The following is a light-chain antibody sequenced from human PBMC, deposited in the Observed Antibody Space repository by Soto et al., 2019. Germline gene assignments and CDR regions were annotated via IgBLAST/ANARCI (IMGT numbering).Light chain of an antibody. CDR3: QPFATSPLT. V-gene: IGKV3-20*01. J-gene: IGKJ4*01. Sequence: EIVLTQSPGTLSLSPGDSCSLSRMASQTITNDYLAWYQQRPGQAPRLLIYGASSRATGITDRFSGSGSGTDLTLTISRLEPEDFAVYYCQPFATSPLTFGEGTKVDIK. CDR1: QTITNDY. CDR2: GAS.